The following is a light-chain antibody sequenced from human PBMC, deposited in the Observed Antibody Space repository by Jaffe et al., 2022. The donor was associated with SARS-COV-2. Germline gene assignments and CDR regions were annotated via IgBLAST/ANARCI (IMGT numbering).Light chain of an antibody. CDR1: QTINTF. CDR3: QQTYSTPIT. V-gene: IGKV1-39*01. CDR2: AAS. Sequence: DIQMTQSPSSLSASVGDRVAITCRSSQTINTFLNWYQQKPGKAPKLLIYAASNLEVGVPSRVSGSGSGTDFTLTINSLQPEDFATYYCQQTYSTPITFGQGTRLEIK. J-gene: IGKJ5*01.